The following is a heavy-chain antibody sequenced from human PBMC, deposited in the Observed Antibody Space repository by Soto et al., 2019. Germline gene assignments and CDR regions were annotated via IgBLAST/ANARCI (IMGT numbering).Heavy chain of an antibody. V-gene: IGHV4-4*07. CDR2: IFINGNT. CDR1: SGSVSTYY. Sequence: SETLSLTCTVSSGSVSTYYWSWIRQPAGKGLEWIGRIFINGNTNYNPSLRSRVTMSVDTSKGQFSLNLTSVTAADTAVYFCARSGGSYNFDSWGQGILVTISS. CDR3: ARSGGSYNFDS. J-gene: IGHJ4*02. D-gene: IGHD1-26*01.